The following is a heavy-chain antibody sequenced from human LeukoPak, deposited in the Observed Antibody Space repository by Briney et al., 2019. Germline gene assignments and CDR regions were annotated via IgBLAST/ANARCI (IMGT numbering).Heavy chain of an antibody. CDR1: GFTFSTYG. D-gene: IGHD2-2*01. J-gene: IGHJ4*02. CDR2: IRYDGSNK. CDR3: AAPGVPAATYYFDY. V-gene: IGHV3-30*02. Sequence: GGSLRLSCAASGFTFSTYGMHWVRQAPGKGLEWVAFIRYDGSNKYYADSVKGRFTISRDNSENTVYLQMNSLRAEDTAVYYCAAPGVPAATYYFDYWGQGTLVTVSS.